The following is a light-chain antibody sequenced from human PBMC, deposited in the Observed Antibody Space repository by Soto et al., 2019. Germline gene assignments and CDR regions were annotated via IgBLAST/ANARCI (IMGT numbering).Light chain of an antibody. CDR1: SSDVGGYKY. J-gene: IGLJ3*02. V-gene: IGLV2-8*01. CDR3: SSHVGGPWV. CDR2: EVS. Sequence: QSALTQPPSASGSPGQSVTISCTGTSSDVGGYKYVSWYQQYPGKAPKLMIYEVSKRPSGVPDRFSGSKSGNTASLTVSGLQAEDEADYYCSSHVGGPWVFGGGTKLTVL.